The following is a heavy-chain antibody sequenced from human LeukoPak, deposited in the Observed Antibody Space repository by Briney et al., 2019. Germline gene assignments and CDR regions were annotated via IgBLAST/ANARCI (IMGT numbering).Heavy chain of an antibody. Sequence: ASVKVSCKASGYTFTSYDINWVRQATGQGLEWMGWMNPNSGNTGYAQKFQGRVTITRNTSISTAYMELSSLRSEDTAVYYCARFRRGDGYNWNAFDIWGQGTMVTVSS. CDR3: ARFRRGDGYNWNAFDI. J-gene: IGHJ3*02. CDR1: GYTFTSYD. V-gene: IGHV1-8*03. CDR2: MNPNSGNT. D-gene: IGHD5-24*01.